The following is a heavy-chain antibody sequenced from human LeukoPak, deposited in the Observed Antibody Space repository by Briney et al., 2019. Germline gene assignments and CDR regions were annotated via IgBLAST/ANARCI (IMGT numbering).Heavy chain of an antibody. CDR3: TRNTGSHVGPGDS. Sequence: PGMSLRLSCAASGFTFSPYAMHWVRPAPGKGLEWVAVIRSDATTTQYADSVKGRFTISRDNSQNTVSLQMDSLRPEDTAVYYCTRNTGSHVGPGDSWGQGTLVTVSS. J-gene: IGHJ4*02. CDR2: IRSDATTT. D-gene: IGHD1-26*01. V-gene: IGHV3-30*04. CDR1: GFTFSPYA.